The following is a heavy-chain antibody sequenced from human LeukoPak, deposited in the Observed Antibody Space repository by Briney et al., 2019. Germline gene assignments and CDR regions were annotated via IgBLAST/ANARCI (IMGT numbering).Heavy chain of an antibody. V-gene: IGHV1-3*01. CDR2: INAGNGNT. D-gene: IGHD3-3*01. Sequence: GASVKVFCKASGYTFTSYAMHWVRQAPGQRLEWMGWINAGNGNTKYSQKFQGRVTITRDTSASTAYMELSSLRSEDTAVYYCARENRFLEWLSKSDAFDIWGQGTMVTVSS. CDR1: GYTFTSYA. J-gene: IGHJ3*02. CDR3: ARENRFLEWLSKSDAFDI.